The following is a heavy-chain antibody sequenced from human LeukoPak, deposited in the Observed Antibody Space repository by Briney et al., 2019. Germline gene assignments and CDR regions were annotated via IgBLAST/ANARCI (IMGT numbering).Heavy chain of an antibody. J-gene: IGHJ6*02. CDR3: TRRDGDSLDV. CDR1: GFTFSSYA. Sequence: GSLRLSCAASGFTFSSYAMSWVRQASGKGLEWVGRIRSKTNNYATAYAASVKGRFTISRDDSENTAYLQMSSLKSEDTAVYYCTRRDGDSLDVWGQGTTVTVSS. D-gene: IGHD3-3*01. V-gene: IGHV3-73*01. CDR2: IRSKTNNYAT.